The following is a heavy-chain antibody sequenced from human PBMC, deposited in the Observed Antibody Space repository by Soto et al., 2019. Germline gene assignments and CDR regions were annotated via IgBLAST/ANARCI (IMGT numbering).Heavy chain of an antibody. D-gene: IGHD7-27*01. Sequence: PSETLSLTCTVSGGSVTGGSYYWNWIRQPPGMAPEWIGFMYFTGNTNYNPSLKGRVTISVDTSKNHFSLTLTSLTAADTAVYYCARGRRGDAAFESWGQGPLVTVSS. V-gene: IGHV4-61*03. J-gene: IGHJ4*02. CDR3: ARGRRGDAAFES. CDR2: MYFTGNT. CDR1: GGSVTGGSYY.